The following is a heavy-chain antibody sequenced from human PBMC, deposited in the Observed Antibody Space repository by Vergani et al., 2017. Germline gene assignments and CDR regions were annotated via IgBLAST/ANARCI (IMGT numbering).Heavy chain of an antibody. D-gene: IGHD3-10*01. J-gene: IGHJ4*02. Sequence: EVQLLESGGGLVQPGGSLRLSCAASGFTFSSYAMSWVRQAPGKGLEWVSAISGSGGSTYYADSVKGRFTISRDNSKNPLYLQMNSLRAEDTAVYYCATPGGSGSYYKGFDYWGQGTLVTVSS. V-gene: IGHV3-23*01. CDR3: ATPGGSGSYYKGFDY. CDR1: GFTFSSYA. CDR2: ISGSGGST.